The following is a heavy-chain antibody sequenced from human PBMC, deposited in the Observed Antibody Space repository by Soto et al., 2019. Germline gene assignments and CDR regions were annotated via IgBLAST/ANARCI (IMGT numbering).Heavy chain of an antibody. D-gene: IGHD3-22*01. J-gene: IGHJ6*02. Sequence: GASVKVSCKASGFTFTSSAVQWVRQARGQRLEWIGWIVVGSGNTNYAQKFQERVTITRDMSTSTAYMELSSLRSEDTAVYYCAAGRYYYDSSGYCQDGMDVWGQGTTVTVSS. CDR2: IVVGSGNT. CDR3: AAGRYYYDSSGYCQDGMDV. CDR1: GFTFTSSA. V-gene: IGHV1-58*01.